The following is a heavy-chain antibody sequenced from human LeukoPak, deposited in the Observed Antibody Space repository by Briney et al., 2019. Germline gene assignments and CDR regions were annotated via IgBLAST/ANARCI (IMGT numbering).Heavy chain of an antibody. V-gene: IGHV1-46*01. D-gene: IGHD2-15*01. Sequence: ASVKVSCKASGYTFTSYHIHWVRQAPGQGLEYMGLIFPTGGTTSYTQKFQGRLTLTRDTSTNTVYMELGSLTSEDTAVYFCARGLCAGGTCYVMDYWGQGTLVTVSS. CDR1: GYTFTSYH. CDR3: ARGLCAGGTCYVMDY. CDR2: IFPTGGTT. J-gene: IGHJ4*02.